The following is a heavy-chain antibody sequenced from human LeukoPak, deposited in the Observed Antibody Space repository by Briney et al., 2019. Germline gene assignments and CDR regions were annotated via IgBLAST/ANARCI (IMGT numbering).Heavy chain of an antibody. Sequence: GGSLRLSCAASGFTFDDYAMHWVRQAPGKGLEGVSGISWNSGSIGYADSVKGRFTIYRDNAKNSLYLQMNSLRAEDTALYYCAKGGGGLLWFGEFPFDYWGQGTLVTVSS. V-gene: IGHV3-9*01. D-gene: IGHD3-10*01. CDR3: AKGGGGLLWFGEFPFDY. CDR2: ISWNSGSI. J-gene: IGHJ4*02. CDR1: GFTFDDYA.